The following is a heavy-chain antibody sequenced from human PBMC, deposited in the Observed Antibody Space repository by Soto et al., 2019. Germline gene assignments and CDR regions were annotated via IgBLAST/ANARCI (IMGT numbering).Heavy chain of an antibody. CDR2: MNPNSGNT. CDR3: ARGAYCGGDCYTNWYFDL. Sequence: QVQLVQSGAEVKKPGASVKVSCKASGYTFTSYDINWVRQATGQGLEWMGWMNPNSGNTGYAQKVQGRVTMTRNTSISTAYMELSSLRSEDTAVYYCARGAYCGGDCYTNWYFDLWGRGTLVTVSS. J-gene: IGHJ2*01. D-gene: IGHD2-21*02. V-gene: IGHV1-8*01. CDR1: GYTFTSYD.